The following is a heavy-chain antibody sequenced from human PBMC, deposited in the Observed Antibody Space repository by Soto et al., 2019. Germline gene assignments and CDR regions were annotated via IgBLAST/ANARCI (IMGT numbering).Heavy chain of an antibody. CDR1: GYSFATNW. J-gene: IGHJ4*02. V-gene: IGHV5-51*01. D-gene: IGHD2-15*01. CDR2: TYLGESDT. Sequence: GESLKISCKGSGYSFATNWIAWVRQMPGKGLEWMGNTYLGESDTTYNPSFQGQVTISADKSIVTAYLKWNNLKASDNAKYYWARVDCSGGTCWHFDHWGQGTLVTVSS. CDR3: ARVDCSGGTCWHFDH.